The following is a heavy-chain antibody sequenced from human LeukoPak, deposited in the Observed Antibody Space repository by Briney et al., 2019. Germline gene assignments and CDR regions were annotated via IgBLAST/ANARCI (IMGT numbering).Heavy chain of an antibody. CDR3: AGAYGSGSYANFDY. CDR2: IKQDGSEK. Sequence: GGSLRLSCAASGFTFSSYWMSWVRQAPGKGLEWVANIKQDGSEKYYVDSVKGRFTISRDNAKNSLYLQMNSLRAEDTAVYYCAGAYGSGSYANFDYWGQGTLVTVSS. J-gene: IGHJ4*02. D-gene: IGHD3-10*01. V-gene: IGHV3-7*01. CDR1: GFTFSSYW.